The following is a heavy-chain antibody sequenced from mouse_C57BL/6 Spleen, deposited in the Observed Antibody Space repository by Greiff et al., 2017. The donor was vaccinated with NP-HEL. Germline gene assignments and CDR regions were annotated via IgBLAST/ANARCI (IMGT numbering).Heavy chain of an antibody. Sequence: QVQLKQPGAELVKPGASVKLSCKASGYTFTSYWMHWVKQRPGQGLEWIGMIHPNSGSTNYNEKFKSKATLTVDKSSSTAYMQLSSLTSEDSAVYYCARGWGLLRYFDVWGTGTTVTVSS. CDR3: ARGWGLLRYFDV. J-gene: IGHJ1*03. D-gene: IGHD2-10*01. CDR1: GYTFTSYW. V-gene: IGHV1-64*01. CDR2: IHPNSGST.